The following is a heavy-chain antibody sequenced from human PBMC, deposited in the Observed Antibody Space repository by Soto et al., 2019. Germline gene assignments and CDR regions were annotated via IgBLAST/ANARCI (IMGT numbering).Heavy chain of an antibody. J-gene: IGHJ6*02. CDR2: IWYDGSNK. D-gene: IGHD3-10*01. V-gene: IGHV3-33*01. CDR1: GFTFSSYG. Sequence: GGSLRLSCAASGFTFSSYGMHWVRQAPGKGLEWVAVIWYDGSNKYYADSVKGRFTISRDNSKNTLYLQMNSLRAEDTAVYYCAREAMVRGFYPRTYGMDVWGQGTTVTVSS. CDR3: AREAMVRGFYPRTYGMDV.